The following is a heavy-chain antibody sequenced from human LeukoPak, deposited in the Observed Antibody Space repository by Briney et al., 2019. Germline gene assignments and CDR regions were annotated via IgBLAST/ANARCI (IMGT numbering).Heavy chain of an antibody. V-gene: IGHV4-59*08. CDR2: IYYSGST. J-gene: IGHJ3*02. D-gene: IGHD6-19*01. CDR3: ARSESDSSGWSRDAFDI. Sequence: SETLSLTCTVSGGSISSYYWSWIRQPPGKGLEWIGYIYYSGSTNYNPSLKSRVTISVDTSKNQFSLKLSSVTAADTAVCYCARSESDSSGWSRDAFDIWGQGTMVTVSS. CDR1: GGSISSYY.